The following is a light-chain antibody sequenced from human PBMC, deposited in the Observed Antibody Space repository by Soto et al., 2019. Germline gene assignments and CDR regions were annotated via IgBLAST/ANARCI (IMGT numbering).Light chain of an antibody. V-gene: IGKV3-20*01. J-gene: IGKJ1*01. CDR1: QSISTN. CDR2: GAS. CDR3: HQYGSSRT. Sequence: IVLTQSPATLSVSPGERATLSCRASQSISTNLAWYQQKPGQPPRLLIYGASTRATGVPARFSGSGSGTDFTLTISRLEPEDFAVYYCHQYGSSRTFGQGTKVDIK.